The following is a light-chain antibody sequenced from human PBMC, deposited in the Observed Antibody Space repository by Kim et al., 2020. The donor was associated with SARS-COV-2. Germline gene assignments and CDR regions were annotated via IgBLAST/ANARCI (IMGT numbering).Light chain of an antibody. Sequence: IQLTQSPSSLPASVGDRVTITCRASPAASTYLAWYQQKPAKAPKLLIYAASTLQSGVPSRFSGSGSGTHFTLTISSLQAEDVATYYCQQLNSLPLTFGGGTKVDIK. CDR3: QQLNSLPLT. V-gene: IGKV1-9*01. CDR2: AAS. J-gene: IGKJ4*01. CDR1: PAASTY.